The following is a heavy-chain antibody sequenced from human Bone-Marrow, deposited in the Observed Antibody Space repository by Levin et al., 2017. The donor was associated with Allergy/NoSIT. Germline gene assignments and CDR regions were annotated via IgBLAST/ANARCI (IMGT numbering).Heavy chain of an antibody. D-gene: IGHD2-2*01. V-gene: IGHV3-33*01. CDR1: GFSFSIYG. Sequence: GGSLRLSCAASGFSFSIYGMHWVRQAPGKGLESVANIWYGGNKKNYADSVKGRFTISRDNSKNTVYLQLNSLRAEDTAIYYCAREYCGSTNWGCWLDPWGQGTLVTVSS. J-gene: IGHJ5*02. CDR2: IWYGGNKK. CDR3: AREYCGSTNWGCWLDP.